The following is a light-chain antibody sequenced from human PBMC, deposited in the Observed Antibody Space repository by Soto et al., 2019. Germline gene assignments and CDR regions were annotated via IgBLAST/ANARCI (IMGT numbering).Light chain of an antibody. Sequence: QSALTQPPSASGSPGQSVTISCTGTSSDVGGYSSVSWYQLHPVKAPKLMVYEVSKRPSGVPDRFSGSKSGNTASLTVSGLQAEDEADYYCSSYAGSSNYVFGTGTKVTVL. V-gene: IGLV2-8*01. CDR2: EVS. CDR3: SSYAGSSNYV. CDR1: SSDVGGYSS. J-gene: IGLJ1*01.